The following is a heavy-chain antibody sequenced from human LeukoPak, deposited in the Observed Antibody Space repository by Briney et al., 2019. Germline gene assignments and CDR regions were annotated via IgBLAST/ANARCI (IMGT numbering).Heavy chain of an antibody. CDR2: ITGGGDST. Sequence: PGGSLRLSCAASGFTFTNYAMSWVRQAPGKGLEWVSAITGGGDSTYSADSVKGRFTISRDNAKNSLYLQMNSLRAEDTAVYYCAREERVLGVYSNHPHYYGMDVWGQGTTVTVSS. J-gene: IGHJ6*02. CDR3: AREERVLGVYSNHPHYYGMDV. V-gene: IGHV3-23*01. CDR1: GFTFTNYA. D-gene: IGHD4-4*01.